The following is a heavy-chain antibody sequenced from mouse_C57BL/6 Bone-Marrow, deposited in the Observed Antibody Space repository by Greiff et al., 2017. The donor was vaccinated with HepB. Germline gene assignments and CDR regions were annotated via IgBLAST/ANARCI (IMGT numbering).Heavy chain of an antibody. D-gene: IGHD4-1*02. J-gene: IGHJ3*01. CDR1: GFTFSSYG. V-gene: IGHV5-6*01. CDR3: ARHSQLGFAY. CDR2: ISSGGSYT. Sequence: DVQLVESGGDLVKPGGSLKLSCAASGFTFSSYGMSWVRQTPDKRLEWVATISSGGSYTYYPDSVKGRFTISRDNAKNTLYLQMSSLKSEDTAMYYCARHSQLGFAYWGQGTLVTVSA.